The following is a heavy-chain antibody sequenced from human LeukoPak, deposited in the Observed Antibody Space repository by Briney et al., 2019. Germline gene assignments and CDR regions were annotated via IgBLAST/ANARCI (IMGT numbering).Heavy chain of an antibody. CDR2: IIPIFGTA. Sequence: EASVKVSCKASGGTFSSYAISWVRQAPGQGLEWMGGIIPIFGTANYAQKFQGRVTITADESTSTAYMELSSLRSEDTAVYYCARDRTAYYYDSSGFDPWGQGTLVTVSS. CDR3: ARDRTAYYYDSSGFDP. J-gene: IGHJ5*02. D-gene: IGHD3-22*01. CDR1: GGTFSSYA. V-gene: IGHV1-69*13.